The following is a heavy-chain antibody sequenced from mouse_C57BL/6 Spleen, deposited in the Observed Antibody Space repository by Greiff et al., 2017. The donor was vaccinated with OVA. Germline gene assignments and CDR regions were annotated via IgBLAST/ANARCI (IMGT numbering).Heavy chain of an antibody. Sequence: QVQLQQSGAELVKPGASVKISCKASGYAFSSYWMNWVKQRPGKGLEWIGQIYPGDGDTNYNGKFKGKATLTADKSSSTAYMQLSSLTSEDSAVYFCARYTTVVANWYFDVWGTGTTVTVSS. J-gene: IGHJ1*03. CDR1: GYAFSSYW. CDR2: IYPGDGDT. D-gene: IGHD1-1*01. CDR3: ARYTTVVANWYFDV. V-gene: IGHV1-80*01.